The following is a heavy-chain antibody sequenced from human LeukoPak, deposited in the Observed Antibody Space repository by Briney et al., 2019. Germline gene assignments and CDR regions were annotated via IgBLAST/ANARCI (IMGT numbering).Heavy chain of an antibody. Sequence: GGSLRLSCAASGFTFSSYSMNWVRQAPGKGLEWVSSISSSSSYIYYADSVKGRFTISRDNVKNSLYLQMNSLRAEDTAVYYCARAYGDSLNWFDPWGQGTLVTVSS. CDR2: ISSSSSYI. CDR3: ARAYGDSLNWFDP. V-gene: IGHV3-21*01. D-gene: IGHD4-17*01. CDR1: GFTFSSYS. J-gene: IGHJ5*02.